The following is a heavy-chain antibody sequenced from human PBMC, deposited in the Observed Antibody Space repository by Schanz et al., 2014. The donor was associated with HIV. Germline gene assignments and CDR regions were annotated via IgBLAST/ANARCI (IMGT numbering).Heavy chain of an antibody. D-gene: IGHD4-17*01. CDR1: GFTLSSYS. Sequence: EVQLVESGGGLVQPGGSLRLSCVASGFTLSSYSMNWLRQAPEKGLEWVSSAGTGGDTYYADSVKGRFTISRDNSKNTLYLQMNSLRAEDTAVYYCYGDESGYWGQGTLVTVSS. CDR3: YGDESGY. V-gene: IGHV3-23*04. J-gene: IGHJ4*02. CDR2: AGTGGDT.